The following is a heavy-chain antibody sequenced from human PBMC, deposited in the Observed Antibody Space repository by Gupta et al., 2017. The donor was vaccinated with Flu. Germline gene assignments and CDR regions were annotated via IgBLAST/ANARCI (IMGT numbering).Heavy chain of an antibody. Sequence: QITLTESGPTLVKPTQTLTLTCTFSGFSLTTSEVGVGWIRQPPGKGLEWLALIDWDDDKRYSPILKNRLTIPKDISKNQVVLTITGMDPEDTGKYYCAHNAYYDVWSGSNWVDPGGEGLLVTVSS. CDR3: AHNAYYDVWSGSNWVDP. D-gene: IGHD3-3*01. V-gene: IGHV2-5*02. CDR1: GFSLTTSEVG. J-gene: IGHJ5*02. CDR2: IDWDDDK.